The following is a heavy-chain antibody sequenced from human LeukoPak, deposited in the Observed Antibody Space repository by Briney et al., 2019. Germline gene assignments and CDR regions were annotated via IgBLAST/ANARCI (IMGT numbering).Heavy chain of an antibody. J-gene: IGHJ6*02. CDR2: IYYSGST. V-gene: IGHV4-59*01. Sequence: SETLSLTCTVSAGSINNYYWSWIRQPPGKGLEWIGYIYYSGSTNYNPSLKSRVTISVDTSKNQFSLKLSSVTAADTAVYYCARGSGRGMDVWGQGTTVTVSS. CDR3: ARGSGRGMDV. CDR1: AGSINNYY. D-gene: IGHD1-26*01.